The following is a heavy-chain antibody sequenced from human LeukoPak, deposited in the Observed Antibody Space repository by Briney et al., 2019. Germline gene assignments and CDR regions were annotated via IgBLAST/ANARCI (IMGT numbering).Heavy chain of an antibody. CDR1: GTSVNSGSYY. V-gene: IGHV4-61*01. D-gene: IGHD2-15*01. CDR2: IFYTGSA. J-gene: IGHJ4*02. Sequence: PSETLSLTCTVSGTSVNSGSYYWSWFRQPPGNGREGIAYIFYTGSANYTTVPRSRVAIPIDTSKNQFSLKLYSVTAADMVVYYCARESNCAGGTCYESWGQGTLVSVS. CDR3: ARESNCAGGTCYES.